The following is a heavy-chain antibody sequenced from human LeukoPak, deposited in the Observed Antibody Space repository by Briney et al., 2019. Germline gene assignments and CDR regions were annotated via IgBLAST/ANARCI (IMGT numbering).Heavy chain of an antibody. V-gene: IGHV1-18*01. CDR2: ISAYNGNT. CDR1: GYTFTSYG. CDR3: ARDPLYCSSTSCYQLGFDY. Sequence: GASVKVSCKASGYTFTSYGISWVRQAPGQGLEWMGWISAYNGNTNYAQKLQGRVTMTTDTSTSTAYMELRSLRSDDTAVHYCARDPLYCSSTSCYQLGFDYWGQGTLVTVSS. D-gene: IGHD2-2*01. J-gene: IGHJ4*02.